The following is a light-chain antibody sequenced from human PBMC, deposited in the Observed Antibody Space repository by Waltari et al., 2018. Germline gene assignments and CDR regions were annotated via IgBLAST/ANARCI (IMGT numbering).Light chain of an antibody. Sequence: QSALTQPASVSGSPGQSITISCSGTSSDLGRYNLVSWYQQHPGKATKLIIFEVFKRPSGVSNRFSGSKSGDTVSLTVSGLQADDEAEYFCSSYAGNSVVFGGGTKLTVL. J-gene: IGLJ3*02. V-gene: IGLV2-23*02. CDR2: EVF. CDR3: SSYAGNSVV. CDR1: SSDLGRYNL.